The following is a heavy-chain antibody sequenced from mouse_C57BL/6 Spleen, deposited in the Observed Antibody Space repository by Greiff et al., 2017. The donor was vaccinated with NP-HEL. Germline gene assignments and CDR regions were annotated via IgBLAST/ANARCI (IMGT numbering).Heavy chain of an antibody. CDR2: IWSGGST. V-gene: IGHV2-2*01. CDR3: ARIGNYGGPYAMDY. D-gene: IGHD2-1*01. Sequence: QVQLQQSGPGLVQPSQSLSITCTVSGFSLTSYGVHWVRQSPGKGLEWLGVIWSGGSTDYNAAFISRLSISKDNSKSQVFFKMNSLQADDTAIYYCARIGNYGGPYAMDYWGQGTSVTVSS. J-gene: IGHJ4*01. CDR1: GFSLTSYG.